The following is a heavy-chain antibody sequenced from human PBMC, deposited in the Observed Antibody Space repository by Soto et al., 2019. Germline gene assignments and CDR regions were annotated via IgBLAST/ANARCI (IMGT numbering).Heavy chain of an antibody. CDR3: TRVKSVSGRFDP. CDR1: GFTFDDFA. D-gene: IGHD1-26*01. Sequence: GGSLRLSCTASGFTFDDFAMSWFRQAPGKGLEWVGFIRRKTLGGTTTCAASVKGRFSISRDDSKSIAYLQMNSLKAEDTGVYYCTRVKSVSGRFDPWGQGTLGTAP. J-gene: IGHJ5*02. CDR2: IRRKTLGGTT. V-gene: IGHV3-49*03.